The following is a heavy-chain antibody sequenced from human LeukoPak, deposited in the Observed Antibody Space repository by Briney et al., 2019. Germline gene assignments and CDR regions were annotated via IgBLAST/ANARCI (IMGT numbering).Heavy chain of an antibody. Sequence: GESLKISCKASGYNFDIYWIGWVRQVPGKGLEWMGIIYPDDSDTSYSPSFQGQVTISADKSITTAYLQWSSLKASDTAIYYCVKQPCSGTTCARNYYFDYWGQGTLVTVSS. V-gene: IGHV5-51*01. CDR1: GYNFDIYW. J-gene: IGHJ4*02. D-gene: IGHD2-2*01. CDR3: VKQPCSGTTCARNYYFDY. CDR2: IYPDDSDT.